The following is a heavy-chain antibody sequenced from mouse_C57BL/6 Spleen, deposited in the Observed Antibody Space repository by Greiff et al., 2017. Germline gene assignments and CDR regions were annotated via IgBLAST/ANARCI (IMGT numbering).Heavy chain of an antibody. J-gene: IGHJ3*01. Sequence: VQLQQSGAELVRPGASVKLSCTASGFNIKDYYMHWVKQRPEQGLEWIGRIDPEDGDTEYAPKFQGKATMTADTSSNTAYLQLSSLTSEDSAVYYCTTYDGYYVPFAYWGQGTLVTVSA. V-gene: IGHV14-1*01. CDR2: IDPEDGDT. D-gene: IGHD2-3*01. CDR3: TTYDGYYVPFAY. CDR1: GFNIKDYY.